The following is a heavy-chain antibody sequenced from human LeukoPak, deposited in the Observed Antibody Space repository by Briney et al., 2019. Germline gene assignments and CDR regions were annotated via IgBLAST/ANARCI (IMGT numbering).Heavy chain of an antibody. D-gene: IGHD4-17*01. CDR2: ISGSGGST. CDR3: AKDGGMTTVTTFDY. J-gene: IGHJ4*02. V-gene: IGHV3-23*01. CDR1: GFTFSSYA. Sequence: GGSLRLSCAASGFTFSSYAMSWVRQAPGKGLEWVSAISGSGGSTYYADSVKGRFTISRDYSKNTLYLQMNSLRAEDTAVYYCAKDGGMTTVTTFDYWGQGTLVTVSS.